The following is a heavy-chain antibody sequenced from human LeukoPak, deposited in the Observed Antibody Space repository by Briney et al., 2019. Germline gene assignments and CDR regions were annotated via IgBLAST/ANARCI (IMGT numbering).Heavy chain of an antibody. Sequence: ASVKVSCKASGYTFTGYYMHWVRQAPGQGLEWMGWINPNSGGTNYAQKFQGRVTMTRDTSISTAYMELSRLRSDDTAVYYCARGPRGSVLVRATPLWWFDPWGQGTLVTVSS. CDR3: ARGPRGSVLVRATPLWWFDP. V-gene: IGHV1-2*02. D-gene: IGHD1-26*01. J-gene: IGHJ5*02. CDR2: INPNSGGT. CDR1: GYTFTGYY.